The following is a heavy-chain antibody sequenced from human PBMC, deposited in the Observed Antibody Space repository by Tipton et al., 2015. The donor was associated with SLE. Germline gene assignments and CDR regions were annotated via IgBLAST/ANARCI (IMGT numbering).Heavy chain of an antibody. Sequence: QLVQSGAEVKKPGASVKVSCKASGYTFTSYYMHWVRQAPGQGLEWVGIINPSGGSTSHAQKFQGRVTMTRDTSTSTVYMELSSLRSEDTAVYYCARDPNYDSSGYMPLDYWGQGTLVTVSS. CDR2: INPSGGST. CDR1: GYTFTSYY. J-gene: IGHJ4*02. CDR3: ARDPNYDSSGYMPLDY. V-gene: IGHV1-46*01. D-gene: IGHD3-22*01.